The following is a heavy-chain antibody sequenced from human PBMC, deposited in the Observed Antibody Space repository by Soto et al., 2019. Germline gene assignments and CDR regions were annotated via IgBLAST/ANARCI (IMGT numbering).Heavy chain of an antibody. CDR2: ISATGGGT. Sequence: VVSLSLSCAAAGFKCSNYAMSWLRQAPGKGLEWVSLISATGGGTYYADSVKGRFTISRDNSKNTLYLQMHSLGVEDTAVYFCAKDTVAIRSFYFDSWAQGTLVTVSS. V-gene: IGHV3-23*01. CDR1: GFKCSNYA. D-gene: IGHD2-21*01. J-gene: IGHJ4*02. CDR3: AKDTVAIRSFYFDS.